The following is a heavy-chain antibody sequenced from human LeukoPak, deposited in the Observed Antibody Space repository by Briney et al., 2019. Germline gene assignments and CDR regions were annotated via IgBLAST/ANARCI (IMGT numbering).Heavy chain of an antibody. J-gene: IGHJ4*02. V-gene: IGHV3-30*18. CDR1: GFTFSSYG. CDR3: AKDWGFCTTGVCYWHDY. D-gene: IGHD2-8*01. CDR2: ISYTGSNE. Sequence: PGGSLRLSCAASGFTFSSYGMHWVRQAPGKGLEWVATISYTGSNEFYVESVKGRFTISRDNSKNTVYLQMNSLRAEDTAVYYCAKDWGFCTTGVCYWHDYWGQGTLVTVSS.